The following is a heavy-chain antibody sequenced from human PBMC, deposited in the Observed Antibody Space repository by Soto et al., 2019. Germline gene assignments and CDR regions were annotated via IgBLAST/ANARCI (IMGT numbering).Heavy chain of an antibody. CDR2: LSYEGSEE. Sequence: GSLRLSCAASGFNFGVFGMHWVRQAPGKGPEWLSVLSYEGSEEYYADSVRGRFTISRDNSKNTLFLQMDSLRVDDTGVYYCALTRRSSLLEVAGPGFEYWGQGTLVTVSS. D-gene: IGHD6-19*01. J-gene: IGHJ4*02. V-gene: IGHV3-30*03. CDR3: ALTRRSSLLEVAGPGFEY. CDR1: GFNFGVFG.